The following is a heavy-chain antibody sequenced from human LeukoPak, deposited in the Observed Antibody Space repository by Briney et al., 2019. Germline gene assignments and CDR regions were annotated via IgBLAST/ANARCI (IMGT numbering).Heavy chain of an antibody. J-gene: IGHJ4*02. CDR2: IKQDGNEK. V-gene: IGHV3-7*01. CDR1: GFTFSGYW. Sequence: PGGSLRLSCAASGFTFSGYWMSWVRQTPEKGLEWVANIKQDGNEKYYVDSVKGRFTISRDNAKSSLFLQMNSLRVGDTAVYYCARDKIVGPTTLDYWGQGTLVTVSS. D-gene: IGHD1-26*01. CDR3: ARDKIVGPTTLDY.